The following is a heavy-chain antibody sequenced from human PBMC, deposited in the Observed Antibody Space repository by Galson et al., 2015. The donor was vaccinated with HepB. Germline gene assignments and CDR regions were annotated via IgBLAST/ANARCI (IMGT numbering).Heavy chain of an antibody. Sequence: SVKVSCKASGYTFTSYDINWVRQAPGQRLEWMGWINAGNGNTKYSQKFQGRVTITRDTSASTAYMELSSLRSEDTAVYYCARAFSPFYYYYGMDVWGQGTTVTVSS. CDR3: ARAFSPFYYYYGMDV. CDR1: GYTFTSYD. CDR2: INAGNGNT. D-gene: IGHD2/OR15-2a*01. J-gene: IGHJ6*02. V-gene: IGHV1-3*01.